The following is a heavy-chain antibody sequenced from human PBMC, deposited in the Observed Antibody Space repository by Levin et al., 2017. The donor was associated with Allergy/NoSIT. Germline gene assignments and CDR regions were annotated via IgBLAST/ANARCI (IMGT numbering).Heavy chain of an antibody. CDR1: GGSFSGYY. Sequence: SETLSLTCAVYGGSFSGYYWSWIRQPPGKGLEWIGEINHSGSTNYNPSLKSRVTISVDTSKNQFSLKLSSVTAADTAVYYCARGYYSSGWYLARGWFDPWGQGTLVTVSS. CDR3: ARGYYSSGWYLARGWFDP. D-gene: IGHD6-19*01. V-gene: IGHV4-34*01. CDR2: INHSGST. J-gene: IGHJ5*02.